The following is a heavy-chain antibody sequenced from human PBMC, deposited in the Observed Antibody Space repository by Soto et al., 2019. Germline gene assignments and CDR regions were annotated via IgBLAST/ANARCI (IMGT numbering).Heavy chain of an antibody. D-gene: IGHD3-22*01. J-gene: IGHJ4*02. CDR3: AKPLQGGTMIVVVIISPFDY. Sequence: PGGSLRLSCAASGFTFSSYAMSWVRQAPGKGLEWVSAISGSGGSTYYADSVKGRFTISRDNSKNTLYLQMNSLRAEDTAVYYCAKPLQGGTMIVVVIISPFDYWGQGTLVTVSS. V-gene: IGHV3-23*01. CDR2: ISGSGGST. CDR1: GFTFSSYA.